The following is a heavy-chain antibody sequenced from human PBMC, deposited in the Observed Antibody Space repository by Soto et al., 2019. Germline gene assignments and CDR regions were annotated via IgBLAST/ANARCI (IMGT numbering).Heavy chain of an antibody. Sequence: QLQLQESGSGLVKPSQTLSLTCAVSGGSISSGGYSWSWIRQPPGKGLEWIGYIYHSGSTYYNPSLKSRVTLSVARSKNQFSRKLSPVTAADTAVYYCARGTPYSIRWYGNHSFDPWGQGTLVTVSS. V-gene: IGHV4-30-2*01. CDR2: IYHSGST. CDR1: GGSISSGGYS. CDR3: ARGTPYSIRWYGNHSFDP. D-gene: IGHD6-13*01. J-gene: IGHJ5*02.